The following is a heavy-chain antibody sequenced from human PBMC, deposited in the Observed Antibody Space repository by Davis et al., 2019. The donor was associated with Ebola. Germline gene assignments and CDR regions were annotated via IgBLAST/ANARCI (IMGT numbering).Heavy chain of an antibody. CDR1: GYTLTMYG. J-gene: IGHJ5*02. CDR3: ARNIVPGSWFDP. D-gene: IGHD2-8*01. CDR2: LSAYNGNT. V-gene: IGHV1-18*01. Sequence: ASVKVSCKASGYTLTMYGISWLRQAPGQGLEWMGWLSAYNGNTNYAQKLQGRVTMTTDTSTSTAYMELRSLRSDDTAVYYCARNIVPGSWFDPWGQGTLVTVSS.